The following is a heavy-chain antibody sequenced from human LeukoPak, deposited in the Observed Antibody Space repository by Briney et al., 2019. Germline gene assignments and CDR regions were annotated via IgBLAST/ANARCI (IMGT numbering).Heavy chain of an antibody. J-gene: IGHJ4*02. CDR3: AKGINDYGDYFDY. Sequence: PGGSLRLSCAASGFTFSSYAMSWVRQAPGKGLEWVSAISGSGGSTYYADSVKGRFTISRDNSKNTLYPQMNSLRAEDTAVYYCAKGINDYGDYFDYWGQGTLVTVSS. CDR2: ISGSGGST. CDR1: GFTFSSYA. V-gene: IGHV3-23*01. D-gene: IGHD4-17*01.